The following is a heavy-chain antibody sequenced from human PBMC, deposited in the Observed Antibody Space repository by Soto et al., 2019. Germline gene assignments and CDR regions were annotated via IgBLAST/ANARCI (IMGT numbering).Heavy chain of an antibody. D-gene: IGHD2-21*02. CDR2: LYSSGNT. CDR1: GASISAYG. Sequence: ASETLSLTCTVSGASISAYGWSWIRQPAGKGLEWIGRLYSSGNTNYNPSFKSRLDMSADTSKKQFSLHLSSVTAADTAVYYCARGPYSGDSYVIDSWGQGTLVTVSS. CDR3: ARGPYSGDSYVIDS. V-gene: IGHV4-4*07. J-gene: IGHJ4*02.